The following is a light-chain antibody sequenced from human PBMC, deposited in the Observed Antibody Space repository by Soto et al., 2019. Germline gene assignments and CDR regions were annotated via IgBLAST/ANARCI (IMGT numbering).Light chain of an antibody. V-gene: IGKV1-39*01. Sequence: DIQMTQSPPSLSASVGDTVTITCRASEYIGSYLNWYQSKPGKAPQLLIYSATTLHTGVPPRFSDGGSGRDFTLSISDLHTDDFASYFCQSTYIHQWAFGQGTTVEI. CDR2: SAT. CDR1: EYIGSY. CDR3: QSTYIHQWA. J-gene: IGKJ1*01.